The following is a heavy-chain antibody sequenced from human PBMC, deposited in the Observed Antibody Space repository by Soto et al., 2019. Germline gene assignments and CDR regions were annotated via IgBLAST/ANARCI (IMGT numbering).Heavy chain of an antibody. CDR2: ISDSGATT. Sequence: GGSLRLSCAASGFPFGENAMSWVRQAPGKGLEWVSGISDSGATTYYADSVRGRFTISRDNSKNTLYLQMKSLRAEDSASYYCAKEDTSSGSPDYWGQGALVTVSS. CDR3: AKEDTSSGSPDY. D-gene: IGHD6-19*01. J-gene: IGHJ4*02. CDR1: GFPFGENA. V-gene: IGHV3-23*01.